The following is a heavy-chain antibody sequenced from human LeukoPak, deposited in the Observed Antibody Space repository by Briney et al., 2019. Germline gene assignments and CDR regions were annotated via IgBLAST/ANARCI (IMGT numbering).Heavy chain of an antibody. CDR2: ITYSGTT. D-gene: IGHD2-2*01. Sequence: PSETLSLTCTVSGGSLTSYFWAWIRQPPGKALEWIGYITYSGTTSYSGATSYNPSLESRVTISADTSRNQFSLRLSSVTAADTAVYYCARPYCSSTSCYDGANWFDPWGQGTLVTVSS. CDR3: ARPYCSSTSCYDGANWFDP. V-gene: IGHV4-59*12. J-gene: IGHJ5*02. CDR1: GGSLTSYF.